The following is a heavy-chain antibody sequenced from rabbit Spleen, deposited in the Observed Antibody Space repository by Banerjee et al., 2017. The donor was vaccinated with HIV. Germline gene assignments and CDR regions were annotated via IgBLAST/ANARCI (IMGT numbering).Heavy chain of an antibody. CDR1: GFDFSGDSY. V-gene: IGHV1S40*01. CDR3: ARDTGSSFSSYGMDR. CDR2: IATGSSGFT. Sequence: QSLEESGGDLVKPGASLTLTCKASGFDFSGDSYDSYMCWVRQAPGKGLEWIACIATGSSGFTYYASWAKGRFTCSKASSTTVTLQMTSLTVADTATYFCARDTGSSFSSYGMDRWGPGTLVTVS. J-gene: IGHJ6*01. D-gene: IGHD8-1*01.